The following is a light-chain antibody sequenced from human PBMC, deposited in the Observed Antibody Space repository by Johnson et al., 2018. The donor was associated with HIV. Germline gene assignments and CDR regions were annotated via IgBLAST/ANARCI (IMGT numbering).Light chain of an antibody. J-gene: IGLJ1*01. V-gene: IGLV1-51*02. CDR3: GTWDSSLSGGV. CDR2: ENN. Sequence: QSVLTQPPSVSAAPGQKVTISCSGSSSNIGNNYVSWYQQLPGTAPKLLIYENNKRPSGIPDRFSGSKSGTSATLGIPGLPTGDEADYYCGTWDSSLSGGVFGTGTKVTVL. CDR1: SSNIGNNY.